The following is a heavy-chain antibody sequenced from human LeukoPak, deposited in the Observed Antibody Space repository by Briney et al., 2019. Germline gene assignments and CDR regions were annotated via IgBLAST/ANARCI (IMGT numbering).Heavy chain of an antibody. CDR1: GFTFSNHA. CDR2: ISYDGSIR. D-gene: IGHD3-10*01. V-gene: IGHV3-30-3*01. J-gene: IGHJ4*02. Sequence: GGSLRLSCAASGFTFSNHALHWVRQAPGKGLEWVAVISYDGSIRYYADSLKGRFTITRDNSKNTLYLQMNSLGAEDTAVYYCAKGWFGELPQFDYWGQGTLVTVSS. CDR3: AKGWFGELPQFDY.